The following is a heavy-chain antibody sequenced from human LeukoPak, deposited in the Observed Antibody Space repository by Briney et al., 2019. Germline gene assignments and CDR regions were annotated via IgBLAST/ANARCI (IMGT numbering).Heavy chain of an antibody. CDR2: ISGDSGST. J-gene: IGHJ4*02. D-gene: IGHD6-19*01. CDR1: GFFFDNYA. CDR3: ARESETSGWYDY. Sequence: GGSLRLSCAAPGFFFDNYAIHWVRQAPGKGLEWVSLISGDSGSTFYADSVRGRFTISRDNTRKSLSLQMSSLRSEDTALYYCARESETSGWYDYWGQGTLVTVSS. V-gene: IGHV3-43*02.